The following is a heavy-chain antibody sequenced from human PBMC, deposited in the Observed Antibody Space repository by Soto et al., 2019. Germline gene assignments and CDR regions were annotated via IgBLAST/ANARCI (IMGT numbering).Heavy chain of an antibody. CDR3: ARDERGMDV. CDR2: ISSSGSTI. J-gene: IGHJ6*02. V-gene: IGHV3-48*03. CDR1: GFTFSSYE. Sequence: EVQLVESGGGLVQPGGSLRLSCAASGFTFSSYEMNWVRQAPGKGLEWVSYISSSGSTIYYADSVKGRFTITRDNAKNSLNLQMNSLRAEDTAVYYCARDERGMDVWGQGTTVTVSS.